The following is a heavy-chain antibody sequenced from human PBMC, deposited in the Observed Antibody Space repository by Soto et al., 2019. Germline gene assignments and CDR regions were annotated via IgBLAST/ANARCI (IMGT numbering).Heavy chain of an antibody. CDR1: GGTFSSYA. D-gene: IGHD1-1*01. CDR2: INPNSGGT. Sequence: QVQLVQSGAEVKKPGSSVKVSCKASGGTFSSYAISWVRQAPGQGLEWMGWINPNSGGTNYAQKFQGRVTMTRDTSISTAYMELSRLRSDDTAVYYCARATTRGPLDYWGQGTLVTVSS. CDR3: ARATTRGPLDY. V-gene: IGHV1-2*02. J-gene: IGHJ4*02.